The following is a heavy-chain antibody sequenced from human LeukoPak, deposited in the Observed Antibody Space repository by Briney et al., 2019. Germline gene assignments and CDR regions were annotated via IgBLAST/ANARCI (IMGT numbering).Heavy chain of an antibody. V-gene: IGHV4-34*01. CDR1: GGSFSGYY. CDR2: INHSGST. D-gene: IGHD2-2*01. CDR3: ARGGKVVPAAPGDYFQH. J-gene: IGHJ1*01. Sequence: PSETLSLTCAVYGGSFSGYYWSWIRQPPGKGLEWIGEINHSGSTNYNPSLKSRVTISVDTSKNQFSLKLSSVTAADTAVYYCARGGKVVPAAPGDYFQHWGQGTLVTVPS.